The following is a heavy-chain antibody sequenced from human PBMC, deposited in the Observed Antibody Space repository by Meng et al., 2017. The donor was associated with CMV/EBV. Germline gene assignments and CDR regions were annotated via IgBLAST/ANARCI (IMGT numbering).Heavy chain of an antibody. V-gene: IGHV3-11*01. J-gene: IGHJ4*02. D-gene: IGHD1-26*01. CDR3: ARVVVGATNVRVRGGKADY. CDR1: TFSYYY. CDR2: ISSSGSTI. Sequence: TFSYYYMGWIRQAPGKGLEWVSYISSSGSTIYYADSVKGRFTISRDNAKNALYLQMDSLRAEDTAVYYCARVVVGATNVRVRGGKADYWGRGTLVTVSS.